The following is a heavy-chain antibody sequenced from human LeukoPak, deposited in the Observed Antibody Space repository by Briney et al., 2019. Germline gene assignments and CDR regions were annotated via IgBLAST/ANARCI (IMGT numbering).Heavy chain of an antibody. D-gene: IGHD6-13*01. CDR1: GGSISSYY. CDR2: IYYSGST. Sequence: PSETLSLTCTVSGGSISSYYWSWIRQPPGKGLEWIGYIYYSGSTNYNPSLKSRVTISVDTSKNQFSLKLSSVTAADTAVYYCARAGVRSSSWYDLWGRGTLVTVSS. V-gene: IGHV4-59*01. CDR3: ARAGVRSSSWYDL. J-gene: IGHJ2*01.